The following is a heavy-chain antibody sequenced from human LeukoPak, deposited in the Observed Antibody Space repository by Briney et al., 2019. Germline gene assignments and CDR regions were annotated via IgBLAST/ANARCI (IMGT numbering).Heavy chain of an antibody. CDR2: IIPIFGTA. J-gene: IGHJ4*02. CDR1: GGTFSSYA. Sequence: SVKVSCKASGGTFSSYAISWVRQAPGQGLEWMGGIIPIFGTANYAQKFQGRVTITADESTSTAYMELSSLRSEDTAVYYCARDRGIAVAGGTGNFDYWGQGTLVIVSS. V-gene: IGHV1-69*13. D-gene: IGHD6-19*01. CDR3: ARDRGIAVAGGTGNFDY.